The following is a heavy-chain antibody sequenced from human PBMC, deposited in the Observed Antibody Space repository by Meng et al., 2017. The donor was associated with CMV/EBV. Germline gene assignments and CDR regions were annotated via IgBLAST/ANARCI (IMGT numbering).Heavy chain of an antibody. V-gene: IGHV4-34*01. CDR3: ARERWVSSWGYYYGMDV. CDR1: GGSFSGYY. J-gene: IGHJ6*02. CDR2: INHSGST. D-gene: IGHD6-13*01. Sequence: SETLSLTCAVYGGSFSGYYWSWIRQPPGKGLEWIGEINHSGSTNYNPSLKSRVTISVDTSKNQFSLKLSSVTAADTAVYYCARERWVSSWGYYYGMDVWGQGTTVTVSS.